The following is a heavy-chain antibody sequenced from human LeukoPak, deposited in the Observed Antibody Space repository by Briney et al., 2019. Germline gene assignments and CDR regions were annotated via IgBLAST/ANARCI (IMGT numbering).Heavy chain of an antibody. J-gene: IGHJ4*02. CDR2: IGWNSGSI. CDR3: AKDMGDGYYTSFDY. V-gene: IGHV3-9*01. D-gene: IGHD3-3*01. Sequence: GGSLRLSCAASGFSLDDYAMHWVRQAPGKGLEWVSGIGWNSGSIGYADSVKGRFTISRENAKNSLYLHMNSLRTEDTALYYCAKDMGDGYYTSFDYWGQGTLVTVSS. CDR1: GFSLDDYA.